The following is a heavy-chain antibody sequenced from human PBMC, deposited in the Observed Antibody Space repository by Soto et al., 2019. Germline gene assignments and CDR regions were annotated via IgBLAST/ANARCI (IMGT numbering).Heavy chain of an antibody. CDR1: GFTFSSYA. D-gene: IGHD3-16*02. Sequence: QVQLVESGGGVVQPGRSLRLSCAASGFTFSSYAMHWVRQAPGKGLEWVAVISYDGSNKYYADSVMGRFTISRDNSKNTLYLQMNSRRAEDTAVYYCARDQYYAYVWGSYQMGHAFDIWGQGTMVTVSS. CDR3: ARDQYYAYVWGSYQMGHAFDI. V-gene: IGHV3-30-3*01. CDR2: ISYDGSNK. J-gene: IGHJ3*02.